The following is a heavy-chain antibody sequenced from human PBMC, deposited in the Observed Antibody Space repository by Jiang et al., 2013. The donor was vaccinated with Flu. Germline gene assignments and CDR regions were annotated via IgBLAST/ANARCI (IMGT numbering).Heavy chain of an antibody. J-gene: IGHJ6*02. Sequence: LLKPSETLSLTCAVYGGSFSGYYWSWIRQPPGKGLEWIGEINHSGSTNYNPSLKSRVTISVDTSKNQFSLKLSSVTAADTAVYYCARVAPPRYYDFWSGYYTHYYGMDVWGQGTTVTVSS. CDR1: GGSFSGYY. CDR2: INHSGST. V-gene: IGHV4-34*01. D-gene: IGHD3-3*01. CDR3: ARVAPPRYYDFWSGYYTHYYGMDV.